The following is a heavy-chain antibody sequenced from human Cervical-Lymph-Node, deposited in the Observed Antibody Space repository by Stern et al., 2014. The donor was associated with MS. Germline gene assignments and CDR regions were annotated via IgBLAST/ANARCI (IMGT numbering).Heavy chain of an antibody. V-gene: IGHV1-69*06. CDR1: GDTFTDYA. D-gene: IGHD1-1*01. J-gene: IGHJ6*01. Sequence: QVQLVQSGGEVKKPGSSVKVSCKASGDTFTDYAISWVRQAPGQGPEWMGGITPSFNSADYSQKFQGRLTITADKSRSTAYMELSSLTSDDTAVYYCAREVGSLAMDVWGQGTTVIVSS. CDR2: ITPSFNSA. CDR3: AREVGSLAMDV.